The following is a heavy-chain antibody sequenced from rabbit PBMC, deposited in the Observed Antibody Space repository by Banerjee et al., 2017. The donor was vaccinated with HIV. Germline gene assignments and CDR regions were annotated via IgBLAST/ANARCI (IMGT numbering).Heavy chain of an antibody. J-gene: IGHJ4*01. CDR1: GFDFSSYG. CDR2: IDPVFGRT. D-gene: IGHD2-1*01. V-gene: IGHV1S47*01. CDR3: VRDLGGTMTIGNL. Sequence: QEQLVESGGGLVQPGGSLKLSCKASGFDFSSYGVSWVRQAPGKGLEWIGYIDPVFGRTYYASWVNGRFTISSHDAQNTLYLQLNSLTAADTATYFCVRDLGGTMTIGNLWGQGTLVTDS.